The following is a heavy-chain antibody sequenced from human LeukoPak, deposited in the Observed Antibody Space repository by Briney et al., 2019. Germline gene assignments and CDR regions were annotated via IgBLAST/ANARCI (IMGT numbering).Heavy chain of an antibody. CDR3: ARDSSAPRSYFALDV. Sequence: PSETLSLTCVFSGDSLSDDSVNKNNWLNWVRQAPGKGLEWIGDVSLDGITNYNPSLLGRVTISLDKSAKQVSLRLTSVTAADTAIYYCARDSSAPRSYFALDVWGQGTTVTVSS. J-gene: IGHJ6*01. D-gene: IGHD6-19*01. V-gene: IGHV4-4*02. CDR2: VSLDGIT. CDR1: GDSLSDDSVNKNNW.